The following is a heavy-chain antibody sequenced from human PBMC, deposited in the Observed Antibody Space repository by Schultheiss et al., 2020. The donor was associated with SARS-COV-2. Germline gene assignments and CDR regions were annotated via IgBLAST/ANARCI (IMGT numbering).Heavy chain of an antibody. J-gene: IGHJ4*02. CDR1: GGSISSDY. Sequence: SETLSLTCTVSGGSISSDYWSWIRQPPGKGLEWIGYVYYSGRTNYNPSLKSRVTISVETSKNQFSLKLSSVTAADTAVYYCARAPDYGGNPFAYWGQGTLVTVSS. D-gene: IGHD4-23*01. CDR3: ARAPDYGGNPFAY. V-gene: IGHV4-59*08. CDR2: VYYSGRT.